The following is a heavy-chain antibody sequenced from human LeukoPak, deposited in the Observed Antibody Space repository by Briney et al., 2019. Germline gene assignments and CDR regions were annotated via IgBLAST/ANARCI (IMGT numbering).Heavy chain of an antibody. Sequence: GGSLRLSCAASGFTFSSYGMHWVRQAPGEGLEWVSIIYSGGSTYYADSVKGRFTISRDNSKNTVYLQMNRLRAEDTAVYHCARVSGGNYDYWGQGTLVTVSS. V-gene: IGHV3-66*01. J-gene: IGHJ4*02. D-gene: IGHD6-19*01. CDR1: GFTFSSYG. CDR3: ARVSGGNYDY. CDR2: IYSGGST.